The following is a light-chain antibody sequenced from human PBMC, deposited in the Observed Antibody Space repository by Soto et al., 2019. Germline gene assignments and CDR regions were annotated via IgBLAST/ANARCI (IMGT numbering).Light chain of an antibody. Sequence: QSVLTQPPSASGSPGQSVTISCTGTSSDFHAYNFVSWYQQHPGKAPKLMIHEVTKRPSGVPDRFSGSKSGNTASLTVSGLQAEDEADYYCSAYTGGNNLLFGGGTKLTVL. CDR3: SAYTGGNNLL. V-gene: IGLV2-8*01. J-gene: IGLJ3*02. CDR1: SSDFHAYNF. CDR2: EVT.